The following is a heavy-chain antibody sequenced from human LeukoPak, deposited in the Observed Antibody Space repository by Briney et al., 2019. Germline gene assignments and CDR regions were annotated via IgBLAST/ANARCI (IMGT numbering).Heavy chain of an antibody. Sequence: GASVKVSCTASGYTFCIYGISWVRQAPGQGLEWMAWISPYDGDTNYAQKFEGRVTMTTETSTNTAYMELRSLRSDDTAIYYCARDYCTRGGDCYKEDLFDPWGQGTLVTVSA. CDR3: ARDYCTRGGDCYKEDLFDP. CDR2: ISPYDGDT. CDR1: GYTFCIYG. D-gene: IGHD2-21*02. J-gene: IGHJ5*02. V-gene: IGHV1-18*01.